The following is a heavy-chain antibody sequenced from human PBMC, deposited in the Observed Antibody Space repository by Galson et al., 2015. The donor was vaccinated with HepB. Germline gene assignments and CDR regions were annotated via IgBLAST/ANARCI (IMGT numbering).Heavy chain of an antibody. CDR3: ARHVHIVTQLVLWYFDL. J-gene: IGHJ2*01. CDR2: IYYSGST. Sequence: SETLSLTCTVSGGSISSSSYYWGWIRQPPGKGLEWIGSIYYSGSTYYNPSLKSRVTISVDTSKNQFSLKLSSVTAADTAVYYCARHVHIVTQLVLWYFDLWGRGTLVTVSS. CDR1: GGSISSSSYY. D-gene: IGHD6-13*01. V-gene: IGHV4-39*01.